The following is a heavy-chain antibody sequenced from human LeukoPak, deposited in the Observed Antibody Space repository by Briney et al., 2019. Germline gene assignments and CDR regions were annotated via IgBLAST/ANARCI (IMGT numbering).Heavy chain of an antibody. J-gene: IGHJ4*02. Sequence: SETLSLTCTVSGGSISSSSYYWGWIRQPPGKGLEWIGNIYYSGSTFYNPSPKSRLTISVDTSKNQFSLKLSSVTAADTAVYYCARQSGSYWYWGQGTLVTVSS. CDR2: IYYSGST. CDR3: ARQSGSYWY. D-gene: IGHD1-26*01. V-gene: IGHV4-39*01. CDR1: GGSISSSSYY.